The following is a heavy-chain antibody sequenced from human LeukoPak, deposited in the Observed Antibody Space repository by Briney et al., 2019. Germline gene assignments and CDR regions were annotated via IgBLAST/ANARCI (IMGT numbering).Heavy chain of an antibody. CDR3: ATVSRMVRGVIIGVDEYNWFDP. Sequence: ASVKVSCKVSGYTLTELSMHWVRQAPGKGLEWMGGFDPEDGEPFYAQKFQGRVTMTEDTSTDTAYMELSSLRSEDTAVYYCATVSRMVRGVIIGVDEYNWFDPWGQGTLVTVSS. CDR1: GYTLTELS. V-gene: IGHV1-24*01. D-gene: IGHD3-10*01. CDR2: FDPEDGEP. J-gene: IGHJ5*02.